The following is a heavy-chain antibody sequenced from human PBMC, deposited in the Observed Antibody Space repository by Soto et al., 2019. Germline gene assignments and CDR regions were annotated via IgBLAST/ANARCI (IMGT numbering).Heavy chain of an antibody. CDR1: GFTFSDHH. V-gene: IGHV3-72*01. CDR3: ARVVHYRELFFDL. Sequence: EVQLVESGGGLVQPGGSLRLSCVGSGFTFSDHHMDWVRQATGKGLEWVGRIRSIANSYTTEYAASVEGRFTISRDDAKDSLYMQLNSLKTDDTAVYYCARVVHYRELFFDLWGQGTLVTVSS. J-gene: IGHJ4*02. CDR2: IRSIANSYTT. D-gene: IGHD4-17*01.